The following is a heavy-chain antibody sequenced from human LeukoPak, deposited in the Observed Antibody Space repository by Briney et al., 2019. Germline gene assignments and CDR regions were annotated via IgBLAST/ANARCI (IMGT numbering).Heavy chain of an antibody. CDR3: ARDSPGTTASDY. V-gene: IGHV3-21*01. Sequence: GGSLRLSCAASGLTFSSYSMNWVRQAPGKGLEWVSSIRSSSSDIYYADSLKGRYTLSRDNTQNSLFLQMNSLRAEDTAVYYCARDSPGTTASDYWGQGTLVTVSS. J-gene: IGHJ4*02. D-gene: IGHD1-1*01. CDR1: GLTFSSYS. CDR2: IRSSSSDI.